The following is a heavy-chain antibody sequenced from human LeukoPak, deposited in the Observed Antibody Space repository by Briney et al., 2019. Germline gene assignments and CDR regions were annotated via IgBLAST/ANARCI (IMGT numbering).Heavy chain of an antibody. CDR2: IYYSGST. V-gene: IGHV4-30-2*05. CDR1: GGAIASGGYS. CDR3: ARDRPNGDYSPTAAFDI. D-gene: IGHD4-17*01. J-gene: IGHJ3*02. Sequence: PSETLSLTCTVSGGAIASGGYSWNWIRQSPGKGLEWIGSIYYSGSTYYNPSLKSRVTISVDTSKNQFSLKLSSVTAADTAVYYCARDRPNGDYSPTAAFDIWGQGTMVTVSS.